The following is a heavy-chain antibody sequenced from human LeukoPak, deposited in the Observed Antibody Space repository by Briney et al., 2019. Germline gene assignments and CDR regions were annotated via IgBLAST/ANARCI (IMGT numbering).Heavy chain of an antibody. V-gene: IGHV3-23*01. J-gene: IGHJ4*02. Sequence: GGSLRLSCVASGFTFSSYVMTWVRQAPGEGLECVSAITGSSDATYYADSVKGRFTISRDNSKNTLFLQMNSPRAEDTAVYYCAKKTSYCAGDCFPYFFDYWGRGTLVTVSS. CDR1: GFTFSSYV. D-gene: IGHD2-21*02. CDR3: AKKTSYCAGDCFPYFFDY. CDR2: ITGSSDAT.